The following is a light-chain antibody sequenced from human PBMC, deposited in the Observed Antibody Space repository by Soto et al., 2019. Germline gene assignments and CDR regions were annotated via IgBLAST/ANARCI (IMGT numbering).Light chain of an antibody. CDR2: GAS. V-gene: IGKV3-20*01. Sequence: EIVLTQSPATLSVSPGERATLSCRASHSMSNSNLASYQHKPGQAPRLLIYGASNRATGIPDRFSGSGSGTDFILTINRLEPEDFAVYYCQEFASNFGGGTKVDI. CDR1: HSMSNSN. CDR3: QEFASN. J-gene: IGKJ4*01.